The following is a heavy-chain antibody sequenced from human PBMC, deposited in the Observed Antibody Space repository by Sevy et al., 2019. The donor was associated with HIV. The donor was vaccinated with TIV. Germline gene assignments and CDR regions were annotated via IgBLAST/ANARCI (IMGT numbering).Heavy chain of an antibody. J-gene: IGHJ4*02. CDR2: INQDGSVK. CDR3: VKAIAKDGSF. V-gene: IGHV3-7*01. CDR1: GFSRNNYW. Sequence: GGSLRLSCVASGFSRNNYWMNWVRQAPGKGLEWVANINQDGSVKYYVDSVRGRFTISRDNARNLVFLQMSSLRVDDSALYYCVKAIAKDGSFWGQGTLVTVSS. D-gene: IGHD6-13*01.